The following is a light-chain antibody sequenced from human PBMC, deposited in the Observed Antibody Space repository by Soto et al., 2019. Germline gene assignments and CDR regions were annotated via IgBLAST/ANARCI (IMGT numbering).Light chain of an antibody. CDR2: EVS. J-gene: IGLJ3*02. CDR3: GAWDDSLSAWV. V-gene: IGLV2-14*01. CDR1: SSDVGGYNY. Sequence: QSALTQPACVSGSPGQSITISCTGTSSDVGGYNYVSWYQQHPGKAPKLMIYEVSNRPSGVSNRFSGSKSGNTASLTISGLQAEDEADYYCGAWDDSLSAWVFGGGTQLTVL.